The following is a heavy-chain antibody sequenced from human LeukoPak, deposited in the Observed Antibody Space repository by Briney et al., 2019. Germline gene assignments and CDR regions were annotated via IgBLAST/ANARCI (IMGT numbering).Heavy chain of an antibody. CDR2: ISGNGRDT. D-gene: IGHD3-16*01. J-gene: IGHJ3*02. Sequence: GGSLRLSCAASGFIFNDYYMSWIRQAPGKGLEWVSYISGNGRDTYYADSVKGRFTLSRDNTKNPLYLQMNSLRAEDTAVYYCARDRIGFGAFDIWGQGTMVTVSS. CDR3: ARDRIGFGAFDI. V-gene: IGHV3-11*01. CDR1: GFIFNDYY.